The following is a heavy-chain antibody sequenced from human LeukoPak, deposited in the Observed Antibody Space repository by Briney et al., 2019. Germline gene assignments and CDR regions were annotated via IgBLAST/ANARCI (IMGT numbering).Heavy chain of an antibody. D-gene: IGHD3-10*01. Sequence: GASVRVSCRASGYTFTIYDINWVGQATGQGLEWMGWMNPNSGNTGYAQKFQGRVTMTRNTSISTAYMELSSLRSEDTAVYYCASTYYYGSGSSPWYFDLWGRGTLVTVSS. CDR1: GYTFTIYD. V-gene: IGHV1-8*01. CDR3: ASTYYYGSGSSPWYFDL. CDR2: MNPNSGNT. J-gene: IGHJ2*01.